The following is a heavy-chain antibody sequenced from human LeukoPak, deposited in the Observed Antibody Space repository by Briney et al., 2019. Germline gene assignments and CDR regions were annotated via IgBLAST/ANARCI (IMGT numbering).Heavy chain of an antibody. CDR1: GGSISSSYW. D-gene: IGHD6-19*01. Sequence: SGTLSLTCAVSGGSISSSYWWSWVRQPPGKGLEWIGSIYYSGSTYYNPSLKSRVTISVDTSKNQFSLKLSSVTAADTAVYYCASGAVAVFDYWGQGTLVTVSS. V-gene: IGHV4-4*02. CDR3: ASGAVAVFDY. CDR2: IYYSGST. J-gene: IGHJ4*02.